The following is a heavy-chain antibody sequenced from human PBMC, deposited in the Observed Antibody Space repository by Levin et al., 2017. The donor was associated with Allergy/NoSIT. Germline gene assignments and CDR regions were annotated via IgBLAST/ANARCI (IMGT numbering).Heavy chain of an antibody. CDR1: GGAISIFY. V-gene: IGHV4-59*01. CDR3: ARDTGGFSFDL. Sequence: SQTLSLTCTLSGGAISIFYWNWIRQPPGKGLEWLGYITESGRTSYNPSLKSRLTVSLDTSKNQFSLHLSSMTAADTALYYCARDTGGFSFDLWGQGTLVTVSS. CDR2: ITESGRT. D-gene: IGHD1-1*01. J-gene: IGHJ3*01.